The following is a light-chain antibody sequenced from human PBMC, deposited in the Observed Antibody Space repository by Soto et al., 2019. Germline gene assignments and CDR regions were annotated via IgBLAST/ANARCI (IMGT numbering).Light chain of an antibody. CDR3: QQYGGSPRT. J-gene: IGKJ1*01. CDR1: QSISSFY. CDR2: DAS. Sequence: EIVLTQSPGTLSLSPGERATISCRASQSISSFYLAWYQQTLGQAPRLLIYDASCRAAGILDRFSGGGSGTDFTLTISRLEPEDFGVYYCQQYGGSPRTFGQGTKVDIK. V-gene: IGKV3-20*01.